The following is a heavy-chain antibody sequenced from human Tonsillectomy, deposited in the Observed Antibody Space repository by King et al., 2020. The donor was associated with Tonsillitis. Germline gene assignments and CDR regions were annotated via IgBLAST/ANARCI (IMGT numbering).Heavy chain of an antibody. CDR3: ARISPNYYGSGSYYNTDGYYFDY. Sequence: VTLRESGPALVKPTQTLTLTCTFSGFSPSTSGMCVSWIRQPPGKAREWLALIDWDDDKYYSTSLKTRLTISKDTSKHQVVLTMTNMDPVDTATYYCARISPNYYGSGSYYNTDGYYFDYWGQGTLVTVSS. CDR1: GFSPSTSGMC. V-gene: IGHV2-70*01. D-gene: IGHD3-10*01. J-gene: IGHJ4*02. CDR2: IDWDDDK.